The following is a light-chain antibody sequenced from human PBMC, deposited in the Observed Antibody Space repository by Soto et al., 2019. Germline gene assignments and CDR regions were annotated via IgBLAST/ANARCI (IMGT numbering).Light chain of an antibody. V-gene: IGKV3-20*01. CDR3: HLYGSSPSYT. J-gene: IGKJ2*01. CDR1: QSASSSY. Sequence: EIVLTQSPGTLSLSPGERAPLSCRASQSASSSYLAWYQQKPGQAPRLPIYGASSRATGIPDRFSGSGSGTDFTLTISRLELEDFAVYYCHLYGSSPSYTFGQGPKLEIK. CDR2: GAS.